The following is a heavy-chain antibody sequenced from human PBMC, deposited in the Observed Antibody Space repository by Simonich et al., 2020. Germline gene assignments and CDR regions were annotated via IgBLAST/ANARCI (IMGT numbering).Heavy chain of an antibody. Sequence: EVQLVESGGGLVKPGGSLRLSCAASGFTFSSYSMNWVRQAPGKGLEWCSSIIISSSYINYADSVKSRFTISRDNAKNSLYLQMNSLRAEDTAVYYCAREQARGGAFDIWGQGTMVTVSS. CDR1: GFTFSSYS. CDR3: AREQARGGAFDI. D-gene: IGHD3-16*01. CDR2: IIISSSYI. J-gene: IGHJ3*02. V-gene: IGHV3-21*01.